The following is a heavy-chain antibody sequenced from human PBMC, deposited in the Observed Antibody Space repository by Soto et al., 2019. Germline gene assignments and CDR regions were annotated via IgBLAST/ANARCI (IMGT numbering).Heavy chain of an antibody. J-gene: IGHJ6*02. D-gene: IGHD2-15*01. CDR3: AKLDEGGLQYAYYDMDV. CDR1: GFTFSNYG. CDR2: ISYDGSNK. Sequence: GGSLRLSCVASGFTFSNYGMHWFRQAPGKGLEWVAVISYDGSNKYYADSVKGRFTISRDNSKNTLYLQMTSLRTEDTALYYCAKLDEGGLQYAYYDMDVWGQGTTVTVSS. V-gene: IGHV3-30*18.